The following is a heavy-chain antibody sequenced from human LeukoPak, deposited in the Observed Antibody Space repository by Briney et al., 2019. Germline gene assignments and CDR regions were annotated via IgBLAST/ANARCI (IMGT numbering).Heavy chain of an antibody. CDR3: AKGDPGYSSSLDY. D-gene: IGHD6-13*01. J-gene: IGHJ4*02. CDR1: GFTFDDYG. Sequence: GGSLRLSCAASGFTFDDYGMHWVRQPPGKGLEWVSGISWNSGNIGYADSVKGRFTISRDNSKNTLYLQMNSLRAEDTAVYYCAKGDPGYSSSLDYWGQGTLVTVSS. V-gene: IGHV3-9*01. CDR2: ISWNSGNI.